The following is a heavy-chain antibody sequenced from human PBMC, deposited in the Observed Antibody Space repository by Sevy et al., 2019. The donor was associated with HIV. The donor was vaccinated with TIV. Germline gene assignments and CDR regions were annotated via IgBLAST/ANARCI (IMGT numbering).Heavy chain of an antibody. D-gene: IGHD3-22*01. CDR3: ARDIEYYYDSSGYYYYYYGMDV. CDR1: GGSVSSGSYY. J-gene: IGHJ6*02. CDR2: IYYSGST. V-gene: IGHV4-61*01. Sequence: LSLTCTVSGGSVSSGSYYWSWIRQPPGKGLEWIGYIYYSGSTNYNPSLKSRVTISVDTSKNQFSLKLSSVTAADTAVYYCARDIEYYYDSSGYYYYYYGMDVWGQGTTVTVSS.